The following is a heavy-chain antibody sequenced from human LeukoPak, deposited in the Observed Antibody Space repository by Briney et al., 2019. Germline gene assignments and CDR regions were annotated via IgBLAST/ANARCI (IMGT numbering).Heavy chain of an antibody. CDR2: IAWNSGTK. CDR3: AKASSHWYFDL. J-gene: IGHJ2*01. CDR1: GFTFSDYA. Sequence: GGSLRLSCATSGFTFSDYAMHWVRQAPGMGLEWVASIAWNSGTKDYADSVKGRFTISRDNSAKSLFLQMNTLRPEDTAFYFCAKASSHWYFDLWGRGTLVIVSS. V-gene: IGHV3-9*01.